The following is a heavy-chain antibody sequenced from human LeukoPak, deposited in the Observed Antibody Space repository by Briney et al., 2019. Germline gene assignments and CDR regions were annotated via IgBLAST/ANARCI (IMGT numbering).Heavy chain of an antibody. D-gene: IGHD2-2*03. V-gene: IGHV1-69*13. CDR3: ARGDGYCSSTSCYNWFDP. CDR1: GGTFSSYA. J-gene: IGHJ5*02. Sequence: ASVKVSCKASGGTFSSYAISWVRQAPGQGLEWMGGIIPIFGTANFAKKFQGRVTITADESTSTAYMELSSLRSEDTAVYYCARGDGYCSSTSCYNWFDPWGQGTLVTVSS. CDR2: IIPIFGTA.